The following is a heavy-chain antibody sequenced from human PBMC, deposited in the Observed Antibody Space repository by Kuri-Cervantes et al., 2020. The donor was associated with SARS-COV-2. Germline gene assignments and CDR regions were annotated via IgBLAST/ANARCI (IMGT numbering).Heavy chain of an antibody. J-gene: IGHJ4*02. Sequence: SGPTLVNPSQTLTLTCSFSGFSLNTVGVGVGWIRQPPGKALEWVALVFWDDNKHFRPSLKTRVTITKETSTNQVVLTMTNMDPVDTATYYCAQIGSCGGGSGFYSKGQLDYWGQGTRVTVSS. V-gene: IGHV2-5*02. CDR3: AQIGSCGGGSGFYSKGQLDY. CDR1: GFSLNTVGVG. D-gene: IGHD3-3*01. CDR2: VFWDDNK.